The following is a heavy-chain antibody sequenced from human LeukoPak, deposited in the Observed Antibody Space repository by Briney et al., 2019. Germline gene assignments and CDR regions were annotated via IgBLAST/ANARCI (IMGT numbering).Heavy chain of an antibody. J-gene: IGHJ4*02. V-gene: IGHV4-34*01. CDR3: ARGRAFDY. Sequence: PXXTLSLTCAVYGXSXSGYYWSWIRQPPGKGLEWIGEINHSGSTNYNPSLKSRVTISVDTSKNQFSLKLSSVTAADTAVYYCARGRAFDYWGQGTLVTVSS. CDR1: GXSXSGYY. CDR2: INHSGST.